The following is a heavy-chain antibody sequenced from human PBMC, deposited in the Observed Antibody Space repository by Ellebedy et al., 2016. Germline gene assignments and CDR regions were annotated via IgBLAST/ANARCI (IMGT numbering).Heavy chain of an antibody. J-gene: IGHJ5*02. V-gene: IGHV4-59*01. D-gene: IGHD3-9*01. CDR1: GGSFSNYY. CDR2: IYYTGSS. CDR3: ARADTGFNWLNP. Sequence: SETLSLTXAVYGGSFSNYYWSWIRQPPGKGLEWIGYIYYTGSSHYIPSLKSRVTISLDTSKNQFALNLTSVTAADAAVYYCARADTGFNWLNPWGPGTLVTVSS.